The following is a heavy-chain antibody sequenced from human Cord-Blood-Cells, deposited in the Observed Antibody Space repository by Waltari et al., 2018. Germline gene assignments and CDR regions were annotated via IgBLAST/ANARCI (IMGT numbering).Heavy chain of an antibody. CDR2: ISWNSGSI. D-gene: IGHD6-19*01. V-gene: IGHV3-9*01. CDR1: GFTFDDYA. CDR3: AKVGDSSGWYFDY. J-gene: IGHJ4*02. Sequence: EVQLVESGGGLVQPGRSLRLSGAASGFTFDDYAMHWVRQAPGNGLEWVSGISWNSGSIGYADSVKGRFTISRDNAKNSLYLQMNSLRAEDTALYYCAKVGDSSGWYFDYWGQGTLVTVSS.